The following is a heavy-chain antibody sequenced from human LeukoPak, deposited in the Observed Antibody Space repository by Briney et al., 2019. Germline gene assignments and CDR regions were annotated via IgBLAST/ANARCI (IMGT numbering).Heavy chain of an antibody. CDR1: GGSVGSSGYA. J-gene: IGHJ4*02. D-gene: IGHD3-10*01. Sequence: SETLSLTYAVSGGSVGSSGYAWGWIRQPPGKGLEWIGYIYHSGSTYYNPSLKSRVTISVDSHKNQYSMKLSSVTAADTDVYYCSRSYGSGIYFLGGRGTLVTVSS. CDR3: SRSYGSGIYFL. CDR2: IYHSGST. V-gene: IGHV4-30-2*01.